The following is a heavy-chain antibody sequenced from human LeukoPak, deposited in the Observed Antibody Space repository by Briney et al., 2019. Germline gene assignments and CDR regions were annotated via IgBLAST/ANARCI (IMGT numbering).Heavy chain of an antibody. Sequence: GGTLRLSCAASGLTVSSNCMSWVRQAPGKGLEWVSFIYSGGSTYYADSVKGRFTISRDNSKNTLYLQMNSLRAEDTAVYYCARGEYSSSWFLDYWGQGTLVTVSS. CDR2: IYSGGST. D-gene: IGHD6-13*01. CDR1: GLTVSSNC. J-gene: IGHJ4*02. CDR3: ARGEYSSSWFLDY. V-gene: IGHV3-53*01.